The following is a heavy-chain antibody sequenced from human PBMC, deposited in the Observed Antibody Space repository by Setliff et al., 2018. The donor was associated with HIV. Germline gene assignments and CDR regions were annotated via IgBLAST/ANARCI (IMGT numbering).Heavy chain of an antibody. D-gene: IGHD1-26*01. CDR3: ARGALLAVFDFDH. J-gene: IGHJ4*01. V-gene: IGHV1-3*01. CDR1: GYTFTTYS. CDR2: INVGKGDT. Sequence: ASVKVSCKASGYTFTTYSLHWVRQAPGQSLEWMGWINVGKGDTEYSQDLQGRITITRDTTANTAYMELSSLRSDDTAVYFCARGALLAVFDFDHWGRGTQVTVSS.